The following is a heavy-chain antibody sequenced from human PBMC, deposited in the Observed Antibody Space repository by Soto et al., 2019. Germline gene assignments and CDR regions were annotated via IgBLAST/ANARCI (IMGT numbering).Heavy chain of an antibody. D-gene: IGHD5-12*01. CDR3: AKSDVPTIAAPDY. V-gene: IGHV3-33*06. Sequence: QVQLVDSGGGVVQPGRSLRLSCVASGFTFSSYGMYWVRQAPGKGPDWVAVIWYDGSNKYYADSVKGRFTISRDNSKNTLYLQMNSLRAEDTAVYYCAKSDVPTIAAPDYWGQGAPVTVSS. J-gene: IGHJ4*02. CDR2: IWYDGSNK. CDR1: GFTFSSYG.